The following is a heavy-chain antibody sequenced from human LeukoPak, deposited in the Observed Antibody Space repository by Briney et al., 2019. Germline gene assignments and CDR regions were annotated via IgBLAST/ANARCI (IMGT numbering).Heavy chain of an antibody. CDR3: AKVFPPVLRFLEWLLPYFDY. Sequence: GGSLRLSCAASGFTFSSYAMSWVRQAPGKGLEWVSAISGSGGSTYYADSVKGRFTISRDNSKNTLYLQMNSLRAEDTAVYYCAKVFPPVLRFLEWLLPYFDYWGQGTLVTVSS. CDR1: GFTFSSYA. CDR2: ISGSGGST. V-gene: IGHV3-23*01. D-gene: IGHD3-3*01. J-gene: IGHJ4*02.